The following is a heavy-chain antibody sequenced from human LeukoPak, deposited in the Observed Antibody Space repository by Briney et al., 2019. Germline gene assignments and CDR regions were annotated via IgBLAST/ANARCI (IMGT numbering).Heavy chain of an antibody. V-gene: IGHV3-53*01. CDR2: IYSGGST. D-gene: IGHD3-22*01. Sequence: GGSLRLSCAASGFTVSSNYMSWVRQAPGKGLEWVSVIYSGGSTYYADSVKGRFTISRDNSKNTLCLQMNSLRAEDTAVYYCARASLAYDSSPFDYWGQGTLVTVSS. J-gene: IGHJ4*02. CDR1: GFTVSSNY. CDR3: ARASLAYDSSPFDY.